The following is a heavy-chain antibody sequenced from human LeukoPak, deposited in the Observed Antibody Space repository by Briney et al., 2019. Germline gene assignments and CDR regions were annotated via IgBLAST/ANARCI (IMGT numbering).Heavy chain of an antibody. Sequence: PGRSLGLSCAASGFTFSSYAMHWVRQAPGKGLEWVAVISYDGSNKYYADSVKGRFTISRDNSKNTLYLQMNSLRAEDTAVYYCARAGAYYYDSSGYYPHDYWGQGTLVTVSS. D-gene: IGHD3-22*01. CDR1: GFTFSSYA. CDR3: ARAGAYYYDSSGYYPHDY. CDR2: ISYDGSNK. V-gene: IGHV3-30-3*01. J-gene: IGHJ4*02.